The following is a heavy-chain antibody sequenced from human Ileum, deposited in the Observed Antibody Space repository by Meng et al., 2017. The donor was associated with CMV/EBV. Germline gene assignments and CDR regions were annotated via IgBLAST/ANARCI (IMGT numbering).Heavy chain of an antibody. CDR1: GYTFTSYD. Sequence: ASVKVSCKASGYTFTSYDMSWVRQAPGQGLEWMGWISVYNGNTNNAQKLQGRFNMTTDTSTSTAYMELRSLRSDDTAVYYCARDGYYGIDVWGQGTTVTVSS. J-gene: IGHJ6*02. CDR3: ARDGYYGIDV. V-gene: IGHV1-18*01. CDR2: ISVYNGNT.